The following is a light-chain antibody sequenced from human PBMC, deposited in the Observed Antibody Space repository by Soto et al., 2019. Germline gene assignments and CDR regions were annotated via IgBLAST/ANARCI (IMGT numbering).Light chain of an antibody. J-gene: IGKJ2*02. Sequence: DIQMTQSPSTLSASVGDRVTITCRASQNINNWLAWFQQKPGEAPKLLIYDASTLESGVPSRFSGSGSGTEFTLTISSLQPDDYATYSCQHYNVYYMCTVGQGTK. CDR1: QNINNW. CDR2: DAS. CDR3: QHYNVYYMCT. V-gene: IGKV1-5*01.